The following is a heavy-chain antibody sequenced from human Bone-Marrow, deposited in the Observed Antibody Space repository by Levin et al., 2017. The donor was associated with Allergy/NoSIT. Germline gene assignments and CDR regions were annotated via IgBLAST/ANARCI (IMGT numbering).Heavy chain of an antibody. D-gene: IGHD3-9*01. CDR2: ISAYNGNT. J-gene: IGHJ5*02. Sequence: ASVKVSCKASGYTFTSYGISWVRQAPGQGLEWMGWISAYNGNTNYAQKLQGRVTMTTDTSTSTAYMELRSLRSDDTAVYYCARVSLRYFDWFPVLGWFDPWGQGTLVTVSS. V-gene: IGHV1-18*01. CDR1: GYTFTSYG. CDR3: ARVSLRYFDWFPVLGWFDP.